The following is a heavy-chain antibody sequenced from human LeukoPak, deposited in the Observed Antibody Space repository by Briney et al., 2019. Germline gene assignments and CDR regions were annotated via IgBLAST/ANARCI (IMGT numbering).Heavy chain of an antibody. CDR1: GGSISSSSSYY. CDR2: MSNSGST. Sequence: PSKTLSHTCTVSGGSISSSSSYYWAWIRQPPGKGLEWIGTMSNSGSTYYNPSLKSRVTISGDTSKNQFSLKLSSVTAADTAVFYCARRSQTAAGRGIDYWGQGTLVTVSS. CDR3: ARRSQTAAGRGIDY. J-gene: IGHJ4*02. V-gene: IGHV4-39*01. D-gene: IGHD6-13*01.